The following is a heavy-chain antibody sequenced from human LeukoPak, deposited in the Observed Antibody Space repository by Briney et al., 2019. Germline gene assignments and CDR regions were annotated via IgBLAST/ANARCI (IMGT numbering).Heavy chain of an antibody. D-gene: IGHD4-23*01. J-gene: IGHJ4*02. CDR3: ASSFSGNSNFDY. V-gene: IGHV3-21*01. CDR1: GFTFSSYA. CDR2: ISSSSSYI. Sequence: GGSLRHSCAASGFTFSSYAMHWVRQAPGKGLEWVSSISSSSSYIYYADSVKGRFTISRDNAKNSLYLQMNSLRAEDTAVYYCASSFSGNSNFDYWGQGTLVTVSS.